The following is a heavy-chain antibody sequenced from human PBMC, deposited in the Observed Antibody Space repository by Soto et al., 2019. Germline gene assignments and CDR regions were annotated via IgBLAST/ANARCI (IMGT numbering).Heavy chain of an antibody. CDR1: GGSFSSYY. V-gene: IGHV4-34*01. Sequence: LSLTCDVYGGSFSSYYWNWIRQPPGKGLEWLGEINRSGSANYNPSLEGRATISLDTSKTQFSLKLTSMTAADTAVYYCARGEGRLVGTWFDPWGQGTLVTVSS. CDR3: ARGEGRLVGTWFDP. J-gene: IGHJ5*02. D-gene: IGHD5-12*01. CDR2: INRSGSA.